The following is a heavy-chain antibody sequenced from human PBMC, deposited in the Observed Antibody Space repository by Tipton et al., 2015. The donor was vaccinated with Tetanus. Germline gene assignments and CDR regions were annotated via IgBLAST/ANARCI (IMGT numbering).Heavy chain of an antibody. V-gene: IGHV4-59*13. CDR3: ARQRYFDF. D-gene: IGHD3-9*01. Sequence: TLSLTCTVSRGSISNYYWSWIRQPPGKGLEWIGYVSHTGSTNSNPSLKGRITISIDTSKNQFSLELTSVIAADTAVYYCARQRYFDFWGRGTLVTVSS. CDR1: RGSISNYY. J-gene: IGHJ2*01. CDR2: VSHTGST.